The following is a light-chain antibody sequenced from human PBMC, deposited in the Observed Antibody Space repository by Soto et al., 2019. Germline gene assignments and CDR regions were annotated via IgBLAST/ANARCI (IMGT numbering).Light chain of an antibody. CDR3: QPVYRTPPP. J-gene: IGKJ2*01. CDR1: QAIGNY. V-gene: IGKV1-39*01. Sequence: DIQMTQSPSSLSASVGDRVTITCRASQAIGNYLNWYQQKPGQAPNLLIYVASVLQPGVPPRFSGRGSGTGFNLANSSEQPENFPTYHCQPVYRTPPPFGQGTRLDI. CDR2: VAS.